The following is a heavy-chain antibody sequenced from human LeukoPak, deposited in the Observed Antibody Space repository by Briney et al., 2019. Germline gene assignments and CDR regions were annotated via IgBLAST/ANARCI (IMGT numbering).Heavy chain of an antibody. D-gene: IGHD2-15*01. CDR1: GGSISSYY. V-gene: IGHV4-59*01. CDR3: ARDIGPYCSGGRCYPWGAFDI. CDR2: IYYSGST. Sequence: SETLSLTCTVSGGSISSYYWSWTRQPPGKGLEWIGYIYYSGSTNYNPSLKSRVTISVDTSKNQFSLKLSSVTAAATAVYYCARDIGPYCSGGRCYPWGAFDIWGQGTLVTVSS. J-gene: IGHJ3*02.